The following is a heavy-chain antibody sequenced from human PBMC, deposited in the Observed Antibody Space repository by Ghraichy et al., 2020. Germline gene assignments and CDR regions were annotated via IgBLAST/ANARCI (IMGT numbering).Heavy chain of an antibody. CDR1: GFTFSSYS. Sequence: GSLRLSCAASGFTFSSYSMNWVRQAPGKGLEWVSSISSSSSYIYYADSVKGRFTISRDNAKNSLYLQMNSLRAEDTAVYYCAREENYYDILTGYSKKPPDCWGQGTPVTVYS. CDR3: AREENYYDILTGYSKKPPDC. V-gene: IGHV3-21*01. D-gene: IGHD3-9*01. CDR2: ISSSSSYI. J-gene: IGHJ4*02.